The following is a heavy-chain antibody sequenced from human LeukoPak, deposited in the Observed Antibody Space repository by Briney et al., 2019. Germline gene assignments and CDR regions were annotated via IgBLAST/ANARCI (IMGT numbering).Heavy chain of an antibody. J-gene: IGHJ4*02. D-gene: IGHD4-23*01. CDR3: ARDLGGRGIPVYYFDY. CDR2: VWFDGSYE. V-gene: IGHV3-33*08. Sequence: PGRSLRLSCVASGFKFTDYAIHWARQVPGRGLEWVAVVWFDGSYELYADSVKGRFTISRDDSRSTVNLQMESLRAEDTALYYCARDLGGRGIPVYYFDYWGQGTQVTVSS. CDR1: GFKFTDYA.